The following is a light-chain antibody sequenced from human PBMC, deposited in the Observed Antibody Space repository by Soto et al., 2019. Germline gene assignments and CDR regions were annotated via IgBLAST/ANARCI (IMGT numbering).Light chain of an antibody. CDR2: DVS. V-gene: IGLV2-14*01. J-gene: IGLJ1*01. Sequence: QSALTQPASVSGSPGQSIAISCTGCSSDVADYKFVSWYQQHPGKAPKLMIYDVSSRPSGVSNRFSGSKSGNTASLTISGLQAEDEADYYCDSYTSSGTYVFGSGTKVTVL. CDR3: DSYTSSGTYV. CDR1: SSDVADYKF.